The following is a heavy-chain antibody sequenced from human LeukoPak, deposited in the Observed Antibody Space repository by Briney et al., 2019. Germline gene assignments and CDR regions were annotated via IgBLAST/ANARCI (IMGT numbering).Heavy chain of an antibody. CDR2: IYTSGST. J-gene: IGHJ4*02. D-gene: IGHD6-19*01. Sequence: PTETLSLTCTVSGGSINSYYWSWIRQPAGKGLEWIGRIYTSGSTNYNPSLKSRVTMSVDTSKNQFSLKLSSVTAADTAVYYCARNALPLYSSGWYWDYWGQGTLVTVSS. V-gene: IGHV4-4*07. CDR1: GGSINSYY. CDR3: ARNALPLYSSGWYWDY.